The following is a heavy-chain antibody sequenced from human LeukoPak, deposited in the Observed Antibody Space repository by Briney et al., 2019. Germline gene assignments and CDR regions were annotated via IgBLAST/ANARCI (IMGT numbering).Heavy chain of an antibody. J-gene: IGHJ1*01. CDR2: ITGSGDST. V-gene: IGHV3-23*01. CDR3: ARDIVRGEYFQH. CDR1: GFTFSSYW. D-gene: IGHD1-26*01. Sequence: PGGSLRLSCAASGFTFSSYWMSWVRQAPGKGLEWVSAITGSGDSTYYADSVKGRFTISRDNSKNALYLQMNSLRAEDTAVYYCARDIVRGEYFQHWGQGTLVTVSS.